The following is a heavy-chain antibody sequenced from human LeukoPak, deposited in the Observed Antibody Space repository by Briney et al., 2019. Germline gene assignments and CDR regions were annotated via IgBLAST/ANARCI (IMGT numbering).Heavy chain of an antibody. Sequence: PGGSLRLSCAASGFTFSTYAMSWVRQAPGKGLEWVSAISGSGGSTYYADSVKGRFTISRDNSKNTLYLQMNSLRAEDTAVYYCAKTPDVDIVATFTDYWGQGTLVTVSS. J-gene: IGHJ4*02. D-gene: IGHD5-12*01. V-gene: IGHV3-23*01. CDR3: AKTPDVDIVATFTDY. CDR2: ISGSGGST. CDR1: GFTFSTYA.